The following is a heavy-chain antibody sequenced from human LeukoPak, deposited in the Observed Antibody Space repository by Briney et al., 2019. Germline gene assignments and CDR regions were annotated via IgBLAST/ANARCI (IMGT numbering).Heavy chain of an antibody. D-gene: IGHD3-22*01. J-gene: IGHJ4*02. V-gene: IGHV4-4*02. Sequence: PSETLSLTCAVSRGSISSSNWWSWVRQTPRKGLEWIGEVYHSGSSYYNPPLKSRVTISVDTSKNHFSLKLTSVTAADTAVYYCAREHYYDSTAYLDWGQGTLVSVSS. CDR1: RGSISSSNW. CDR2: VYHSGSS. CDR3: AREHYYDSTAYLD.